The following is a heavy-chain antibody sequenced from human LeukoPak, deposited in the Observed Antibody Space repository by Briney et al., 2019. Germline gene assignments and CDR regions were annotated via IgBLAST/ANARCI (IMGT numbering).Heavy chain of an antibody. CDR3: ARVDDSLNGYYGPDGY. CDR2: ISHDGSSK. J-gene: IGHJ4*02. Sequence: PGGSLRLSCAASGFTLSSYAMHWVRQAPGKGPEWVAIISHDGSSKYYGDTVKGRFTISRDNSKNTLYLQLNSLRVEDTAVYYCARVDDSLNGYYGPDGYWGQGTLVTVSS. V-gene: IGHV3-30-3*01. CDR1: GFTLSSYA. D-gene: IGHD3/OR15-3a*01.